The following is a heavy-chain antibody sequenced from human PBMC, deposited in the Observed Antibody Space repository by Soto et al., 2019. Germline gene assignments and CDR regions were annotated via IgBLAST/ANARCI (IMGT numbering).Heavy chain of an antibody. V-gene: IGHV3-30*18. D-gene: IGHD6-13*01. CDR2: ISYDGSNK. CDR1: GFTFSSYG. J-gene: IGHJ4*02. CDR3: AKEGSSSWYGSFYFDY. Sequence: GGSLRLSCAASGFTFSSYGMHWVRQAPGKGLEWVAVISYDGSNKYYADSVKGRFTISRDNSKNTLYLQMNSLRAEDTAVYYCAKEGSSSWYGSFYFDYWGQGTLVTVSS.